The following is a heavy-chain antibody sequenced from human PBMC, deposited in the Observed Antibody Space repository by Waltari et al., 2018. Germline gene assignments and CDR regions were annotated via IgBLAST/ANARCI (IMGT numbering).Heavy chain of an antibody. D-gene: IGHD1-26*01. Sequence: EVQLVESGGGLIQPGGSLRLSCAASGFTVSSNYMSWVRQAPGKGLEWVSVIYSGGNTYYADAVKGRFTISRDNSKNTLYLQMNSLRAEDTAVYYCARDRVLGGALYYYYGMDVWGQGTTVTVSS. CDR3: ARDRVLGGALYYYYGMDV. V-gene: IGHV3-53*01. J-gene: IGHJ6*02. CDR2: IYSGGNT. CDR1: GFTVSSNY.